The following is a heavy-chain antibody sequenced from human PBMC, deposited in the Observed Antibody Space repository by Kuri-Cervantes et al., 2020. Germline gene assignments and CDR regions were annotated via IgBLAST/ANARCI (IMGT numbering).Heavy chain of an antibody. CDR1: GFTFSSYA. V-gene: IGHV3-23*01. J-gene: IGHJ4*02. CDR3: ARDRGTGYSIDL. CDR2: ISGSGGST. D-gene: IGHD3-9*01. Sequence: LSLTCAASGFTFSSYAMSWVRQAPGKGLEWVSAISGSGGSTYYADSVKGRFTISRDNSKNTLYLQMNSLRDEDTAVYYCARDRGTGYSIDLWGQGTLVTVSS.